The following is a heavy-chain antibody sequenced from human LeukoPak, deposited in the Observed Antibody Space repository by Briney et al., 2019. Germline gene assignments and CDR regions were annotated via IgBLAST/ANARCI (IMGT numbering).Heavy chain of an antibody. D-gene: IGHD2-2*01. J-gene: IGHJ4*02. CDR1: GYTFTSYA. CDR2: INAGNGNT. V-gene: IGHV1-3*01. Sequence: ASVKVSCKASGYTFTSYAMHWVRRAPGQRLEWMGWINAGNGNTKYSQKFQGRVTITRDTSASTAYMELSSLRSEDTAVYYCARVFCSSTSCYDDYWGQGTLVTVSS. CDR3: ARVFCSSTSCYDDY.